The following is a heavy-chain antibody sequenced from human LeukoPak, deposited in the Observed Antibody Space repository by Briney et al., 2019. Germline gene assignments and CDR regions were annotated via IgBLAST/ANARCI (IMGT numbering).Heavy chain of an antibody. CDR1: GFTLSDYA. CDR3: ARSVPDYTRFDF. Sequence: GGSLRLSCVASGFTLSDYAMNWVRQAPGKGLEWVTTFKTNYNQVYYAESVRGRFTISTDNSKNTAYLQMNSLRVEDTALYYCARSVPDYTRFDFWGQGALVTVSS. CDR2: FKTNYNQV. V-gene: IGHV3-23*05. J-gene: IGHJ4*02. D-gene: IGHD4-11*01.